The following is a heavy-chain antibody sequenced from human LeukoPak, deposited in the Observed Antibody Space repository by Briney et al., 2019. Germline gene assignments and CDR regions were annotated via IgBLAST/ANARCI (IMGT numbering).Heavy chain of an antibody. Sequence: GASVKVSCEASGYTFTNYYIHWVRQAPGQGLEWMGIINPSGVVTDYAQEFQGRVTLTRDTSMSTVYMELSSLRSEDTAVYYCARERRVVYDSDGYHPFDIWGQGTMVTVSS. J-gene: IGHJ3*02. CDR3: ARERRVVYDSDGYHPFDI. CDR1: GYTFTNYY. CDR2: INPSGVVT. V-gene: IGHV1-46*01. D-gene: IGHD3-22*01.